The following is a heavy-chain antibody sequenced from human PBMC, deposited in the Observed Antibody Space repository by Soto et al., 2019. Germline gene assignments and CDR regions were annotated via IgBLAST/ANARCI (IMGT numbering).Heavy chain of an antibody. CDR3: AKDQDVDTPMLFAY. Sequence: GGSLRLSCAASGFTFRTYAMSWVRQAPGKGLEWVSGISGSGGGTYYADSVKGRFTISRDNSKNTLYLQMSSLRAGDTAIYYCAKDQDVDTPMLFAYWGQGTLVTVSS. J-gene: IGHJ4*02. D-gene: IGHD5-18*01. CDR1: GFTFRTYA. CDR2: ISGSGGGT. V-gene: IGHV3-23*01.